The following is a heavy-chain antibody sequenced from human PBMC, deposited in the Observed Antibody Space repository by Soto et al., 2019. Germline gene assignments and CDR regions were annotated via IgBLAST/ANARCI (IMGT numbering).Heavy chain of an antibody. V-gene: IGHV3-23*01. J-gene: IGHJ6*02. CDR1: GFTFSSYS. CDR3: AKGPIDGMYI. CDR2: ISGSGGST. Sequence: GGSLRLSCAASGFTFSSYSMSWVRQAPGKGLEWVSAISGSGGSTYYADSVKGRFTISRDNSKNTLYLQMNSLRAEDAAVYYCAKGPIDGMYIWGQGTTVTVSS.